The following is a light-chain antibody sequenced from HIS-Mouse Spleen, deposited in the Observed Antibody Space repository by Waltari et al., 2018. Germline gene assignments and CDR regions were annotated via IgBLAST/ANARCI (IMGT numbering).Light chain of an antibody. CDR3: AAWDDSLSGPWV. J-gene: IGLJ3*02. V-gene: IGLV1-47*01. CDR1: SSNIGSNY. CDR2: RNN. Sequence: QSVLTQPPSASGNPGQRPTFSCSASSSNIGSNYVDLYQQHPGTAPKLLIYRNNQRPSGVPDRFSGSKSGTSASLAISGLRSEDEADYYCAAWDDSLSGPWVFGGGTKLTVL.